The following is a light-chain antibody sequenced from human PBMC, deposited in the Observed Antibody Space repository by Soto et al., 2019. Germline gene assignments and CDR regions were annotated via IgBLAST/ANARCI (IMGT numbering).Light chain of an antibody. CDR2: DAS. Sequence: EIVMTQSPATLSVSPGERATLSCRASQSVSSNLAWYQQKPGQAPRLLIYDASTRATGIPARFSGSGSGTEFTLTISSLQSEDFAVYYCQQYDSSPPLTFGGGTKVDIK. CDR3: QQYDSSPPLT. CDR1: QSVSSN. J-gene: IGKJ4*01. V-gene: IGKV3-15*01.